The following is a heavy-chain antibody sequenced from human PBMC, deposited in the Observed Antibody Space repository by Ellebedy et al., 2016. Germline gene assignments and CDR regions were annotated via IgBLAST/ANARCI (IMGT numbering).Heavy chain of an antibody. D-gene: IGHD1-26*01. V-gene: IGHV3-23*01. CDR2: VSASGSTT. CDR1: GFTFSTFA. CDR3: ARDISVIYYSVFDY. J-gene: IGHJ4*02. Sequence: GGSLRLSCAASGFTFSTFAMSWVRQAPGKGLEWVSYVSASGSTTYYADSVKGRFTASRANTKNTLYLQMNRLRAEDTAVYYCARDISVIYYSVFDYWGQGTLVTVSS.